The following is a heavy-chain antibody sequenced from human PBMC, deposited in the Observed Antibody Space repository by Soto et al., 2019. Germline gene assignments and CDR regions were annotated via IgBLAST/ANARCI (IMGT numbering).Heavy chain of an antibody. CDR2: FDPEDGET. V-gene: IGHV1-24*01. CDR3: ATDPYSSRGYGMDV. J-gene: IGHJ6*02. CDR1: GSTLTELS. Sequence: ASVKVACKVSGSTLTELSVHWVRQAPGKGLEWMGGFDPEDGETIYAQKFQGRVTMTEDTSTDTAYMELSSLRSEDTAVYYCATDPYSSRGYGMDVWGQGTTVTVSS. D-gene: IGHD6-13*01.